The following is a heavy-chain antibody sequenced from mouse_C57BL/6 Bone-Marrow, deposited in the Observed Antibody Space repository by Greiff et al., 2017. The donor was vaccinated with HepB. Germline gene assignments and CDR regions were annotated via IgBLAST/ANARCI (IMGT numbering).Heavy chain of an antibody. J-gene: IGHJ1*03. V-gene: IGHV8-8*01. Sequence: QVTLKECGPGILQPSQTLSLTCSFSGFSLSTFGMGVGWIRQPSGKGLEWLAHIWWDDDKYYNPALKSRLTISKDTSKNQVFLKIANVDTADTATYYCARIALLITTVVARYFDVWGTGTTVTVSS. CDR2: IWWDDDK. CDR1: GFSLSTFGMG. D-gene: IGHD1-1*01. CDR3: ARIALLITTVVARYFDV.